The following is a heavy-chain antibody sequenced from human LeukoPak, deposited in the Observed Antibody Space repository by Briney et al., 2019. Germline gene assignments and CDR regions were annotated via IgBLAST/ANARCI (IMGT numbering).Heavy chain of an antibody. CDR2: IYYDGTNK. J-gene: IGHJ4*02. CDR1: GFTFSNFG. Sequence: GGSLRLSCVASGFTFSNFGMHWVRQAPGKGLEWVALIYYDGTNKYYGDSVKGRFTVSRDNSNNTVFLHMSNLRADDTAVYYCARQTTLATDHWGQGTLDTVSP. D-gene: IGHD4-23*01. CDR3: ARQTTLATDH. V-gene: IGHV3-33*01.